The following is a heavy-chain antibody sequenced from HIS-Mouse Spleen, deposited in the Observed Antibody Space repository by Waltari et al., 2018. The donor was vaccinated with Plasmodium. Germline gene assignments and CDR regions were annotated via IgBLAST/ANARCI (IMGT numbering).Heavy chain of an antibody. V-gene: IGHV1-2*02. Sequence: QVQLVQSGAEVKKPGASVKVSCKASGYTLPGYYMHWVRQAPGQGLEWMWWSNPNSGGTKYAQKFQGRVTMTRDTSISTAYMELSRLRSDDTAVYYCARWGVDAFDIWGQGTMVTVSS. D-gene: IGHD2-8*01. CDR2: SNPNSGGT. CDR1: GYTLPGYY. CDR3: ARWGVDAFDI. J-gene: IGHJ3*02.